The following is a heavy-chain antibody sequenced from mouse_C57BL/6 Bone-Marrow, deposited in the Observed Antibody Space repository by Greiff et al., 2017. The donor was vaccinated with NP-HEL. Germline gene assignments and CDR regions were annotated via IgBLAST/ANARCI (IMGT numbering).Heavy chain of an antibody. Sequence: VKLVESGAELAKPGASVKLSCKASGYTFTSYWMHWVKQRPGQGLEWIGYINPSSGYTKYNQKFKDKATLTADKSSSTAYMQLSSLTYEDSAVYYCARGITTVVEGMDYWGQGTSVTVSS. CDR1: GYTFTSYW. V-gene: IGHV1-7*01. D-gene: IGHD1-1*01. CDR2: INPSSGYT. CDR3: ARGITTVVEGMDY. J-gene: IGHJ4*01.